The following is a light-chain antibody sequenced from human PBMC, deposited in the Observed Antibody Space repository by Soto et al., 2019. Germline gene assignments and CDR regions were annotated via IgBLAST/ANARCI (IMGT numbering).Light chain of an antibody. Sequence: EIVMTQSPATLSVSPGERATLSCRASQSVSSNLAWYQQKPGQTPRLLIYGASTRATGIPARFIGSGSGTEFTLTISSLQSEDFAGYYCQQYSHWPTWTFGQGTKVEIK. V-gene: IGKV3-15*01. CDR2: GAS. J-gene: IGKJ1*01. CDR3: QQYSHWPTWT. CDR1: QSVSSN.